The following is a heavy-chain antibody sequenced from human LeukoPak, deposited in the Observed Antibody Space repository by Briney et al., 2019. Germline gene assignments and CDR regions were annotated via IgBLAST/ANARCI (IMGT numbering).Heavy chain of an antibody. CDR3: ARVPHSPQMLNWFDP. J-gene: IGHJ5*02. CDR1: GDSITGHY. CDR2: ISHIGST. Sequence: PSETLSLTCSVSGDSITGHYLTWIRQPPGNGLEWIGYISHIGSTNYNPSLKSRVTISVDTSKNQFSLKLTSVTAADTAVYYCARVPHSPQMLNWFDPWGQGTLVTVSS. D-gene: IGHD2-2*01. V-gene: IGHV4-59*11.